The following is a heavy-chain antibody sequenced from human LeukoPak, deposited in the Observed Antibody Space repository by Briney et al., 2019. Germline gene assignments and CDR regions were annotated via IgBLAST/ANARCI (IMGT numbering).Heavy chain of an antibody. CDR2: ISGYNGNT. V-gene: IGHV1-18*01. CDR1: GYTFTSYG. CDR3: ARDGAWGYCNADRCDLTDY. Sequence: ASVKVSCKASGYTFTSYGISWVRQAPGQGLEWMGWISGYNGNTNYAQRLQDRLTMTTDTSTNTAYMDLRSLRSDDTAVYYCARDGAWGYCNADRCDLTDYWGQGTLVTVSS. J-gene: IGHJ4*02. D-gene: IGHD2/OR15-2a*01.